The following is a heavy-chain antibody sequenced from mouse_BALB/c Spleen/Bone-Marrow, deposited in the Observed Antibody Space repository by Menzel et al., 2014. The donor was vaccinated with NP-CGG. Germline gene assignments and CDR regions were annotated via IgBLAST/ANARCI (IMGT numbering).Heavy chain of an antibody. CDR2: IRLKSNNYAT. J-gene: IGHJ3*01. CDR1: GFTFSNYW. V-gene: IGHV6-6*02. CDR3: TTGFAY. D-gene: IGHD4-1*01. Sequence: EVQLVESGGGLVQPGGSMKLSCVASGFTFSNYWMNWVRQSPERGLEWVAEIRLKSNNYATHYAESVKGRFTISRDDSKSSVYQQMNNLRAEDTGIYYCTTGFAYWGQGTLVTVSA.